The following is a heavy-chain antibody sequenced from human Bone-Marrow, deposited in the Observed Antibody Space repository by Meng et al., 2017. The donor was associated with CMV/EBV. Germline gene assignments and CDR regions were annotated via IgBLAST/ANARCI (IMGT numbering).Heavy chain of an antibody. CDR2: IYYSGST. J-gene: IGHJ4*02. CDR1: GGSISSGGYY. V-gene: IGHV4-31*03. D-gene: IGHD6-6*01. CDR3: ARDSSSSVGRLFGY. Sequence: LRLSCTVSGGSISSGGYYWSWIRQHPGKGLEWIGYIYYSGSTYYNPSLKSRVTISVDTSKNQFSLKLNSVTPEDTAVYYCARDSSSSVGRLFGYWGQGTLVTVSS.